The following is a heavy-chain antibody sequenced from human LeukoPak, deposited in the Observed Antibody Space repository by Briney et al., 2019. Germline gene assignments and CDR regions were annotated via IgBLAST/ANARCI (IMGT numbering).Heavy chain of an antibody. CDR2: IRSKADGGTP. CDR3: TTRSPARYCSDGACYSSADY. D-gene: IGHD2-15*01. J-gene: IGHJ4*02. CDR1: GFTFSSYS. V-gene: IGHV3-15*07. Sequence: GGSLRLSCAASGFTFSSYSMNWVRQAPGKGLEWVGHIRSKADGGTPDYIAPVKGRFTISRDDSKDTLYLQMNSLNTEDTAMYYCTTRSPARYCSDGACYSSADYWGQGTLVTVSS.